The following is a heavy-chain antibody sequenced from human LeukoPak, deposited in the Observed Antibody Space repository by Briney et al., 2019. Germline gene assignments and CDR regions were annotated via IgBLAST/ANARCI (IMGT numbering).Heavy chain of an antibody. J-gene: IGHJ3*02. Sequence: GRSLRLSCAASGFTFSSYAMSWVRQAPGKGLEWVSAISGSGGSTYYADSVKGRFTISRDNSKNTLYLQMNSLRAEDTAVYYCAKVVMYYYDSSGSTDAFDIWGQGTMVTVSS. D-gene: IGHD3-22*01. CDR3: AKVVMYYYDSSGSTDAFDI. CDR2: ISGSGGST. V-gene: IGHV3-23*01. CDR1: GFTFSSYA.